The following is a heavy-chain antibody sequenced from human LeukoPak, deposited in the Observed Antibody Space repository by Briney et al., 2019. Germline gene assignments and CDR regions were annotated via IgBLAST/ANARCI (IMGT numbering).Heavy chain of an antibody. V-gene: IGHV1-46*01. CDR3: ARAGVVVTAPVYYFDY. CDR1: GYTSTSYY. D-gene: IGHD2-21*02. CDR2: INPSGGST. Sequence: ASVKVSCKASGYTSTSYYMHWVRQAPGQGLEWMGIINPSGGSTSYAQKFQGRVTMTRDTSTSTVYMELSSLRSEDTAVYYCARAGVVVTAPVYYFDYWGQGTLVTVSS. J-gene: IGHJ4*02.